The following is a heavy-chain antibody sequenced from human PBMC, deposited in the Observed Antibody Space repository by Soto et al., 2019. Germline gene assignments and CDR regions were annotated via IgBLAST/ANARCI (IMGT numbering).Heavy chain of an antibody. D-gene: IGHD1-1*01. J-gene: IGHJ4*02. Sequence: GGSHRHSSASSGFPFSSHTMNWVRQAPGKGLEWVSSITGTGRDMFYADSVKGRFTISRDNAENSLYLQMNSLRAEDTAVYYCVKEVEGFDYWGQGTLVTVSS. CDR1: GFPFSSHT. V-gene: IGHV3-21*01. CDR2: ITGTGRDM. CDR3: VKEVEGFDY.